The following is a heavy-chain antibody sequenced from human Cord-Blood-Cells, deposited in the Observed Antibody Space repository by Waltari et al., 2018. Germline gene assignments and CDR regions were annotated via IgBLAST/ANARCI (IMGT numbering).Heavy chain of an antibody. Sequence: QVQLVQSGVEVQKPGASAKVSCKTSGYTVTSFAMLWVRQAPGQRLEWMGGNNAGNGNTKYSQKFQGRVTITRDTSASTADMELSSLRSEDTAVYYCARGSYSSSSWYFDLWGRGTLVTVSS. CDR2: NNAGNGNT. CDR3: ARGSYSSSSWYFDL. V-gene: IGHV1-3*01. D-gene: IGHD6-6*01. J-gene: IGHJ2*01. CDR1: GYTVTSFA.